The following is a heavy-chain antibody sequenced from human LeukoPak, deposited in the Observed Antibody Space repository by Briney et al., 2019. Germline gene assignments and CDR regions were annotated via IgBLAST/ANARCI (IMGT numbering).Heavy chain of an antibody. Sequence: PSETLSLTCTVSGVSINTYYWSWIRQPPGKGLEWMGYINYIGSTNYNPSLKSRVTISVDTSKIQFSLNLSSVTAADTAVYYCARALYGDYVNFDYWGQGTLVTVSS. CDR1: GVSINTYY. D-gene: IGHD4-17*01. V-gene: IGHV4-59*01. J-gene: IGHJ4*02. CDR3: ARALYGDYVNFDY. CDR2: INYIGST.